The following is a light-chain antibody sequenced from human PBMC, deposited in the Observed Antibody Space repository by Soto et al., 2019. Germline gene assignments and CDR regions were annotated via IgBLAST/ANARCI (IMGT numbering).Light chain of an antibody. CDR2: EAS. J-gene: IGLJ1*01. CDR3: YSYGGSYYV. V-gene: IGLV2-23*01. CDR1: TFDVGSYSL. Sequence: QSELTRPGSVSGSPWQSIPISCTGTTFDVGSYSLVSWYQHHPGKAPQLMIYEASKRPSGVPNRFSGSKSGNTASLTISGLQAEDEADYYCYSYGGSYYVFGTGTKVTVL.